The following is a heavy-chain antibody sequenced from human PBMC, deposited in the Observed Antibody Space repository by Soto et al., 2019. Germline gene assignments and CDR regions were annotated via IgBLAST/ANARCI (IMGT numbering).Heavy chain of an antibody. V-gene: IGHV3-30*18. CDR1: GFTFSSYG. Sequence: PGGSLRLSCAASGFTFSSYGMHWVRQAPGKGLEWVAVISYDGSNKYYADSVKGRFTISRDNSKNTLYLQMNSLRAEDTAVYYCAKDARPIAVAGSAGYWGQGTLDTVSS. CDR3: AKDARPIAVAGSAGY. CDR2: ISYDGSNK. J-gene: IGHJ4*02. D-gene: IGHD6-19*01.